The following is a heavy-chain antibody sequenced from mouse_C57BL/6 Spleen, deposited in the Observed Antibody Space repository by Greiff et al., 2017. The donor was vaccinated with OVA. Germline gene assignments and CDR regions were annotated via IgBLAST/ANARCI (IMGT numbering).Heavy chain of an antibody. D-gene: IGHD3-2*02. J-gene: IGHJ3*01. CDR2: IDPSDSET. Sequence: VQLQQPGAELVRPGSSVKLSCKASGYTFTSYWMHWVKQRPIQGLEWIGNIDPSDSETHYNQKFKDKATLTVDKSSSTAYMQLSSLTSEDSAVDYCARGSSGWAYWGQGTLVTVSA. CDR1: GYTFTSYW. CDR3: ARGSSGWAY. V-gene: IGHV1-52*01.